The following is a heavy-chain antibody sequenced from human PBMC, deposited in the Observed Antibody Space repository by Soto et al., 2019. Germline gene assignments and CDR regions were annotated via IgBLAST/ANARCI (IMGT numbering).Heavy chain of an antibody. CDR2: LGFDGGGR. Sequence: GGSLRLSCAASGFTFSSYGMHWVRQSPGKGLEWVAVLGFDGGGRYYADSVKGRFTISRDSSKNTLDLQMDSLRVEDTALYYCAREPVGPDYAMDVWGQGTTVTSP. V-gene: IGHV3-33*01. D-gene: IGHD1-26*01. J-gene: IGHJ6*02. CDR3: AREPVGPDYAMDV. CDR1: GFTFSSYG.